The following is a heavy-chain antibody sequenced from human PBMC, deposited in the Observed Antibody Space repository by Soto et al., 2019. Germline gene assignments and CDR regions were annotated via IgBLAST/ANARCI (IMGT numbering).Heavy chain of an antibody. CDR1: GDSVSSNSAA. CDR2: TYYRSKWYN. D-gene: IGHD2-2*01. Sequence: SQTLSLTCAISGDSVSSNSAAWNWIRQSPSRGLEWLGRTYYRSKWYNDYAVSVKSRITINPDTSKNQFSLQLNSVTPEDTAVYYCARDPSGGPTPVPYYYYYGMDVWGQGTTVTVSS. CDR3: ARDPSGGPTPVPYYYYYGMDV. V-gene: IGHV6-1*01. J-gene: IGHJ6*02.